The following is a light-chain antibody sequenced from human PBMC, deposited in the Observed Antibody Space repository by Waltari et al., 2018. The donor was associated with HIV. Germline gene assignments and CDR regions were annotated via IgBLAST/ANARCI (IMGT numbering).Light chain of an antibody. CDR3: QVWDSSTDLRV. V-gene: IGLV3-21*02. CDR2: DDS. Sequence: SYVLTQPPSVSVAPGQTARITCGVNNIGSKGVHRYQQKPSQAPVLVVYDDSDRPSGIPERFSGSSSWNTATLTISRVEAGDEADFYCQVWDSSTDLRVFGGGTKLTVL. CDR1: NIGSKG. J-gene: IGLJ2*01.